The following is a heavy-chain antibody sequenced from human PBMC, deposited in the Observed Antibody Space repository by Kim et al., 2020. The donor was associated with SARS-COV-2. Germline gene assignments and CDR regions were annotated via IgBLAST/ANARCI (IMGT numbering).Heavy chain of an antibody. CDR2: INSDGRST. Sequence: GGSLRLSCAASGFTFSSYWMHWVRQAPGKGLVWVSRINSDGRSTSYADSVKGRFTISRDNTKNTLYLQMNSLRAEDTAVYYCARESVTFGVGVDVWGQGTTVTVSS. D-gene: IGHD3-16*01. J-gene: IGHJ6*02. CDR1: GFTFSSYW. V-gene: IGHV3-74*01. CDR3: ARESVTFGVGVDV.